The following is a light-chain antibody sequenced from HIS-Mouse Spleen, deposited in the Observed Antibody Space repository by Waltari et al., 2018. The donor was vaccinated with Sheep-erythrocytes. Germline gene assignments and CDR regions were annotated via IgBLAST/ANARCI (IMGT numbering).Light chain of an antibody. Sequence: QSALTQPASVSGSPGQSITISCTATSTDVGGYNLFSWYQQHPGKAPKLMIYEGSKRPSGVSNRFSGSKSGNTASLTISGLQAEDEADYYCCSYAGSSTWVFGGGTKLTVL. J-gene: IGLJ3*02. CDR3: CSYAGSSTWV. CDR1: STDVGGYNL. CDR2: EGS. V-gene: IGLV2-23*01.